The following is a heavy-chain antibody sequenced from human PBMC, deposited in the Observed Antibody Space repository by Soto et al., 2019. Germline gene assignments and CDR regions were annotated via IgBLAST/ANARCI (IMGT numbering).Heavy chain of an antibody. V-gene: IGHV1-46*01. Sequence: QVQLVQSGAEVKKPGASVKVSCKAYGYTFTSYYLHWVRHATGQGLEWMGIINPSGGSKSYAQKFQGIVPMTRDTSTSTVYMELSSLRSEDTAVYYCAWATKGMDVCGQGTTVTVSS. CDR3: AWATKGMDV. J-gene: IGHJ6*02. CDR2: INPSGGSK. D-gene: IGHD2-8*01. CDR1: GYTFTSYY.